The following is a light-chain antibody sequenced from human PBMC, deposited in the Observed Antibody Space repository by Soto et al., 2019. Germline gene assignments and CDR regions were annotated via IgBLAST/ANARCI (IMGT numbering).Light chain of an antibody. CDR2: GSS. CDR3: QQYGSSPPYT. CDR1: QSVSNNY. J-gene: IGKJ2*01. V-gene: IGKV3-20*01. Sequence: EVVLTQSPGTLSLSPGERATLSCRASQSVSNNYFAWYQQKPGQAPRLLIFGSSDRDTGIPDRFSGSGSGTDFTLTISRRDPEDFAVYYCQQYGSSPPYTFGQGTKLQIK.